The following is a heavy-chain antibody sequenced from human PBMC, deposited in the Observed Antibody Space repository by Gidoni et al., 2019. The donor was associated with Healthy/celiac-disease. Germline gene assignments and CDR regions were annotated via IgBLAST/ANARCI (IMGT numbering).Heavy chain of an antibody. J-gene: IGHJ4*02. CDR2: ISSSSSYI. CDR3: ARGQQLVLQYFDY. CDR1: GFPFSSYS. V-gene: IGHV3-21*01. D-gene: IGHD6-13*01. Sequence: EVQLVESGGGLVKPGGSLSLSCPASGFPFSSYSMNWVRQAPGKGLEWVSSISSSSSYIYYADSVKGRFTISRDNAKNSLYLQMNSLRAEDTAVYYCARGQQLVLQYFDYWGQGTLVTVSS.